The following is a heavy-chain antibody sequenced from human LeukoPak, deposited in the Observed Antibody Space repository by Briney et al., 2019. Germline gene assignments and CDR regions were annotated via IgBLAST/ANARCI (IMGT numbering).Heavy chain of an antibody. Sequence: SVKVSCKAAGGTFSSYAISWVRQAPGQGLEWMGRIIPILGIANYAQKFQCRVTITADKSTSTAYMELSSLRSEDTAVYYCVWAAACKGWFDTWGQGTLVTVSS. CDR3: VWAAACKGWFDT. J-gene: IGHJ5*02. CDR1: GGTFSSYA. V-gene: IGHV1-69*04. CDR2: IIPILGIA. D-gene: IGHD6-13*01.